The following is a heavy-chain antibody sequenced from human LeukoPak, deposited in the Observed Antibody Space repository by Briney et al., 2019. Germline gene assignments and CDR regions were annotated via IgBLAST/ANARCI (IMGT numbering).Heavy chain of an antibody. V-gene: IGHV6-1*01. Sequence: SQTLSLTCTLSGDIVSSNSAAWTWISQSPARGLEWLGKTYYRWNSCHDYAGAMKIRITINSDTYKNKFSMQLTSIPAENPAVYYCARDRDYYYTSGYHTYYFDYWGQGTLVTVSS. D-gene: IGHD3-22*01. CDR2: TYYRWNSCH. CDR1: GDIVSSNSAA. J-gene: IGHJ4*02. CDR3: ARDRDYYYTSGYHTYYFDY.